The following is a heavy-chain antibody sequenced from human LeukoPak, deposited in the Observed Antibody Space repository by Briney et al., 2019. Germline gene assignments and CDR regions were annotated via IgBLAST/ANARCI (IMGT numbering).Heavy chain of an antibody. J-gene: IGHJ3*02. Sequence: PWGSLRLSCAASGFTFTSYSLNWVRQAPGTGLEWVSSLSESGRYIYFRASLKGRFPVSRDNAENSLYLQMNGLRVEDTAVYYCARGHSGSYQRTDAFDIWGRGTLVAVSS. CDR2: LSESGRYI. CDR1: GFTFTSYS. V-gene: IGHV3-21*01. CDR3: ARGHSGSYQRTDAFDI. D-gene: IGHD1-26*01.